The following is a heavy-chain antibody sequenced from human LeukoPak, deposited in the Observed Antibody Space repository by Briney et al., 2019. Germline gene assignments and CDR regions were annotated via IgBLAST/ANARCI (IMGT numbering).Heavy chain of an antibody. CDR1: GGSFSGYY. CDR3: ARDRRGAAADTGD. D-gene: IGHD6-13*01. Sequence: PSETLSLTCAVYGGSFSGYYWSWIRQPPGKGLEWIGEINHSGSTNYNPSLKSRVTISVDTSKNQFSLKLSSVTAADTAVYYCARDRRGAAADTGDWGQGTLVTVSS. J-gene: IGHJ4*02. V-gene: IGHV4-34*01. CDR2: INHSGST.